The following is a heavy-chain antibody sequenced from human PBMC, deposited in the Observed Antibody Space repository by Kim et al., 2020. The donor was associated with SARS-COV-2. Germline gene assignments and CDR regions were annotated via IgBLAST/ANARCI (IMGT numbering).Heavy chain of an antibody. CDR3: ARHVTQYYDSSGYYA. D-gene: IGHD3-22*01. J-gene: IGHJ5*02. CDR1: GYSFTSYW. CDR2: IDPSDSYT. V-gene: IGHV5-10-1*01. Sequence: GGSLKISCKGSGYSFTSYWISWVRQMPGKGLEWMGRIDPSDSYTNYSPSFQGHVTISADKSISTAYLQWSSLKASDTAKYYCARHVTQYYDSSGYYAWGQGTLVTVSS.